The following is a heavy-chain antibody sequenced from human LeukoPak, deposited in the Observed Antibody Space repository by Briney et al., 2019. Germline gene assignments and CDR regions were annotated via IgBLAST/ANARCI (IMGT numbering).Heavy chain of an antibody. CDR3: AKAPVAAYHYYGMDV. J-gene: IGHJ6*02. CDR1: GFTFSSYA. V-gene: IGHV3-23*01. Sequence: QPGGSLRLSCATSGFTFSSYAMSWVRQAPGKGLEWVSGIGASGGSTYYADSVKGRFTISRDNSKNTLYLQMNSLRAEDTAVYYCAKAPVAAYHYYGMDVWGQGTTVTVSS. CDR2: IGASGGST. D-gene: IGHD6-13*01.